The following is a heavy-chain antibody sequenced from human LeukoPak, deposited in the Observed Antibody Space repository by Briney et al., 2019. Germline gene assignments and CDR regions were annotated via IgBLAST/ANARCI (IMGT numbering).Heavy chain of an antibody. D-gene: IGHD4-17*01. CDR2: ISYSGST. CDR1: SGSISSYL. J-gene: IGHJ4*02. Sequence: SETLSLTCTVSSGSISSYLWSWIRQPPGKGLEWIGYISYSGSTNYNPSLKSRVTISVDTSRNQFSLKLNSVTAADTAVYYCARRNYGDDDHYFDYWGQGTLATVSS. V-gene: IGHV4-59*08. CDR3: ARRNYGDDDHYFDY.